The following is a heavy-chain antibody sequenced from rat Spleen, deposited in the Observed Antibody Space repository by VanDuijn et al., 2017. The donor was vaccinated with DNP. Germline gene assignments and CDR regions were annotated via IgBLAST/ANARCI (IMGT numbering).Heavy chain of an antibody. V-gene: IGHV3-1*01. J-gene: IGHJ2*01. CDR2: ISYSGST. CDR3: ARPGSPYYFDY. D-gene: IGHD5-1*01. Sequence: EVQLQESGPGLVKPSQSLSLTCSVTGYSITSNYWGWIRKFPGNKMEWMAYISYSGSTGYNPSLKGRISITRDTSKNQFFLQLNSVTTEETATYYCARPGSPYYFDYWGQGVMVTVSS. CDR1: GYSITSNY.